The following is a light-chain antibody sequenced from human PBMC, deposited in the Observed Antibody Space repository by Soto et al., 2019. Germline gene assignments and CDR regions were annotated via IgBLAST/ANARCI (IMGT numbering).Light chain of an antibody. CDR3: QQYGSSPSIT. V-gene: IGKV3-20*01. Sequence: EIVLTQCPGTLSLSPGERATLSCRASQSVSSSYLAWYQQKPGQAPRLLIYGASSRATGIPDRFSGSGSGTDFTLTISRLEPEDFAVYYCQQYGSSPSITFGQGTRLEI. CDR1: QSVSSSY. CDR2: GAS. J-gene: IGKJ5*01.